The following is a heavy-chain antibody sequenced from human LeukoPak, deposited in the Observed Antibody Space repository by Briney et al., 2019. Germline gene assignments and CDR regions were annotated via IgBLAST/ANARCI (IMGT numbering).Heavy chain of an antibody. Sequence: AGGSLRLSCAPSGFTFSRHGMHWDRQAPGKGLEWVAIISNDGSRKYYAHSVEGRFTISRDNSKNTLYLQMDSLRAEDTAVYYCARDRAWNYFDYWGQGTLVTVSS. V-gene: IGHV3-30*03. D-gene: IGHD3-3*01. CDR1: GFTFSRHG. CDR2: ISNDGSRK. J-gene: IGHJ4*02. CDR3: ARDRAWNYFDY.